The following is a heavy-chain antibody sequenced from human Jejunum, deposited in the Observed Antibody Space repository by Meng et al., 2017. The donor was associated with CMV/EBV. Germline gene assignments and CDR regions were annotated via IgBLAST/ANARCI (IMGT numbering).Heavy chain of an antibody. CDR1: GFTFDDYY. V-gene: IGHV3-11*06. Sequence: QVWLGVSGGGLVKPGGSLGLSCEAVGFTFDDYYMNWIRQAPGKGLEWVSSVSSVSSYTNYADSVKGRFTISRDNAKNSLYLQMNSLRAEDTAVYYCARDRYCTNGVRYTHFDSWGQGTLVTVSS. D-gene: IGHD2-8*01. J-gene: IGHJ4*02. CDR2: VSSVSSYT. CDR3: ARDRYCTNGVRYTHFDS.